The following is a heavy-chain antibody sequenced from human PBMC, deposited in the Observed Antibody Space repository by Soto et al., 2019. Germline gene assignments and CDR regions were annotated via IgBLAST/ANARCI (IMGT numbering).Heavy chain of an antibody. J-gene: IGHJ4*02. CDR3: AKDKRYNWNDGGGIFDY. V-gene: IGHV3-9*01. CDR2: ISWNSGSI. CDR1: GFTFDDYA. Sequence: PGGSLRLSCAASGFTFDDYAMHWVRQAPGKGLEWVSGISWNSGSIGYADSVKGRFTISRDNAKNSLYLQMNSLRAEDTALYYCAKDKRYNWNDGGGIFDYWGQGTLVTVSS. D-gene: IGHD1-1*01.